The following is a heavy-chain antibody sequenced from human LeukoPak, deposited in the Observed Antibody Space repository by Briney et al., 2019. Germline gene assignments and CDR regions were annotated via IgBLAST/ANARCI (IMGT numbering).Heavy chain of an antibody. V-gene: IGHV3-23*01. CDR2: ISGSGDNT. Sequence: GVSLRLSCAASGFTFSSYAMNWVRQAPGKGLEWVSGISGSGDNTYYADSVKGRFTISRDNSKNTLYLQMNSLRAEDTAVYYCAKVRSGDIAAALNYWGQGTLVPVSS. D-gene: IGHD6-13*01. CDR3: AKVRSGDIAAALNY. J-gene: IGHJ4*02. CDR1: GFTFSSYA.